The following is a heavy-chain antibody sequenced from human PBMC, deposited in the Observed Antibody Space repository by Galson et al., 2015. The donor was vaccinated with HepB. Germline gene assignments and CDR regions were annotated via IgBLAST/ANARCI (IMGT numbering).Heavy chain of an antibody. CDR3: AASQYYYDTSVNRGYFYYYMDF. Sequence: SVKVSCKASGDTFRFYAINWVRQAPGQGLEWLGGIIPIFNIANYAQKFQGRVTITADESTSTAYMELSSLTYEATALYYCAASQYYYDTSVNRGYFYYYMDFLGKGPAVAVSS. CDR1: GDTFRFYA. J-gene: IGHJ6*03. CDR2: IIPIFNIA. D-gene: IGHD3-22*01. V-gene: IGHV1-69*13.